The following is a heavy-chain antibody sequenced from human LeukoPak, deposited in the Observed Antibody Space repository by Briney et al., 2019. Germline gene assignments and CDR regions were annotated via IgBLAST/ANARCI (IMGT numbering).Heavy chain of an antibody. Sequence: ASVKVSCKASGYTFTSYGISWVRQAPGQGLEWMGWISAYSGNTNYAQKLQGRVTMTTDTSTSTAYMELRSLRSDDTAVYYCARALSTFDWFDPWGQGTLVTVSS. V-gene: IGHV1-18*01. CDR2: ISAYSGNT. CDR1: GYTFTSYG. CDR3: ARALSTFDWFDP. J-gene: IGHJ5*02. D-gene: IGHD3-16*01.